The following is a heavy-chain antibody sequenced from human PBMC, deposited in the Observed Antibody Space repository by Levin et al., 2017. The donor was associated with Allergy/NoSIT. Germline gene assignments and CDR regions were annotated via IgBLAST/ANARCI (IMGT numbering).Heavy chain of an antibody. CDR2: ISGSGGST. CDR1: GFTFSSYA. V-gene: IGHV3-23*01. D-gene: IGHD6-19*01. Sequence: GGSLRLSCAASGFTFSSYAMSWVRQAPGKGLEWVSAISGSGGSTYYADSVKGRFTISRDNSKNTLYLQMNSLRAEDTAVYYCAKVPYPIAVAGTSLFDYWGQGTLVTVSS. J-gene: IGHJ4*02. CDR3: AKVPYPIAVAGTSLFDY.